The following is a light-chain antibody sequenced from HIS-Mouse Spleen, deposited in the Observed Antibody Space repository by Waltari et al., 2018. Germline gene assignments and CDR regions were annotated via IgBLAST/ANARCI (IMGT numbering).Light chain of an antibody. V-gene: IGKV3-11*01. CDR1: QSVSSY. Sequence: EIVLTQSPATLSLSPGERATLSCRASQSVSSYLAWYQQKPGQAPRLLIYDASNRATGIPARFSGSGSGTDFTLTISSLEPEDCAVYYCQQRSNWWTFGQGTKVESK. CDR2: DAS. J-gene: IGKJ1*01. CDR3: QQRSNWWT.